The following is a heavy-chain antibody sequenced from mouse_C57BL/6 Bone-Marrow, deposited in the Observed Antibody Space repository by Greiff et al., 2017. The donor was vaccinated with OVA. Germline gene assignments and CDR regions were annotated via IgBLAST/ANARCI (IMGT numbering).Heavy chain of an antibody. D-gene: IGHD1-1*01. Sequence: EVKLQESGGGLVKPGGSLKLSCAASGFTFSSYAMSWVRQTPEKRLEWVATISDGGSYTYYPDNVKGRFTISRNNAKNNLYLQMSHLKSEETAMDNCARGRKRFAYWGQGTLVTVSA. J-gene: IGHJ3*01. CDR2: ISDGGSYT. CDR1: GFTFSSYA. V-gene: IGHV5-4*03. CDR3: ARGRKRFAY.